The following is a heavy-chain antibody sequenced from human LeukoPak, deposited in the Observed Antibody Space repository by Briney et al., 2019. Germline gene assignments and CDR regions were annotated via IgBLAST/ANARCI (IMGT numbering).Heavy chain of an antibody. Sequence: GGSLRLSCAASGFTFSRYEINWVRQAPGKGLEWISYISSSSTAMYYADSVKGRFTISRDNAKNLVYLRMNNLRVEDTAVYYCARDADGYSYGYEHWGQGTLVTVSS. CDR2: ISSSSTAM. CDR1: GFTFSRYE. V-gene: IGHV3-48*03. D-gene: IGHD5-18*01. J-gene: IGHJ4*02. CDR3: ARDADGYSYGYEH.